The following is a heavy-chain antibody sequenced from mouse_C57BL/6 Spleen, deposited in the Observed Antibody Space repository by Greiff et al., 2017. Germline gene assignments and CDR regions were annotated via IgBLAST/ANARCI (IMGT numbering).Heavy chain of an antibody. Sequence: EVKVEESGGGLVKPGGSLKLSCAASGFTFSSYAMSWVRQTPEKRLEWVATISDGGSYTYYPDNVKGRFTISRDNAKNNLYLQMSHLKSEDTALYYCASDEGTGYFDYWGQGTTLTVSS. V-gene: IGHV5-4*03. CDR2: ISDGGSYT. J-gene: IGHJ2*01. CDR3: ASDEGTGYFDY. D-gene: IGHD4-1*01. CDR1: GFTFSSYA.